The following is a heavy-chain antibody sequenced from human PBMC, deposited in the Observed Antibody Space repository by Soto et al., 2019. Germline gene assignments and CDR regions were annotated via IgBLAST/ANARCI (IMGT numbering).Heavy chain of an antibody. V-gene: IGHV1-18*01. CDR3: ERDAVAGRTGFDY. Sequence: QVQLVQSGAEVKKPGSSVKVSCKASGYTFTSYGISWVRQAPGQVREWMGWANAYNGNTNYAKKFQGRVTMTTDTSTSTAYMELRSLRSDDTAVYYCERDAVAGRTGFDYWGQGTLVTVSS. CDR1: GYTFTSYG. CDR2: ANAYNGNT. J-gene: IGHJ4*02. D-gene: IGHD6-19*01.